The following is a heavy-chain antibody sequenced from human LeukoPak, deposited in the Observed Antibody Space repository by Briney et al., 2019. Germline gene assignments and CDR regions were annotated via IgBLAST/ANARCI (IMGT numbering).Heavy chain of an antibody. CDR2: IYYSGST. CDR3: GTLLYGSGSYPTRADAFDI. D-gene: IGHD3-10*01. V-gene: IGHV4-61*05. CDR1: VGSISSSSYY. J-gene: IGHJ3*02. Sequence: PSETLSLTCTVSVGSISSSSYYWGWSRQPPGKGLEWIGYIYYSGSTSYNPSLKSRVTISVDTSKNQFSMNLSSVTAADPAVYYCGTLLYGSGSYPTRADAFDIWGQGTMVTVSS.